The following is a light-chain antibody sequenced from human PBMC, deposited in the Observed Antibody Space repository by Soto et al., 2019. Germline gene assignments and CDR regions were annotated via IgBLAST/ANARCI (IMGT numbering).Light chain of an antibody. CDR3: PHDGSSPPFT. Sequence: EIVLTQSPGTLSLSPGERVTLSCRASQSVSNNYLDWDRQKPGQAPRLLIYGASHSLTAIPDRFSGSGSATDFTLTISRLEPDEFASYYCPHDGSSPPFTFGPGTKVESK. J-gene: IGKJ3*01. CDR1: QSVSNNY. V-gene: IGKV3-20*01. CDR2: GAS.